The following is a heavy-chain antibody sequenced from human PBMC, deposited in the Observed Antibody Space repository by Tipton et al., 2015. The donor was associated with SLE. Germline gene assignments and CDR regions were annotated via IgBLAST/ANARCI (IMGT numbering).Heavy chain of an antibody. CDR2: IHFSGST. Sequence: TLSLTCTVSGASISSHYWTWIRQSPGKGLEWIGYIHFSGSTNYNLSLKTRVTISVDTSKNQFSLKLSSVTAADTAVYYCARDHPVAGPFDYWGQGTLVTVSS. CDR1: GASISSHY. J-gene: IGHJ4*02. CDR3: ARDHPVAGPFDY. D-gene: IGHD6-19*01. V-gene: IGHV4-59*11.